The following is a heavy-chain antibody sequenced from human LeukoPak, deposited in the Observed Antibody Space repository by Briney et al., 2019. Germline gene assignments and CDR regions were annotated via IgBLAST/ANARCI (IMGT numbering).Heavy chain of an antibody. Sequence: PGGSLRLSCAASGFTVSSNYMSWVRQAPGKGLEWVSVIYNGGSTYYDDSVKGRLTISRDNSKNTLYLQMNNLRAEDTAVYYCARARDSGSYPDACDIWGQGTMVTVSS. J-gene: IGHJ3*02. V-gene: IGHV3-53*01. D-gene: IGHD1-26*01. CDR1: GFTVSSNY. CDR2: IYNGGST. CDR3: ARARDSGSYPDACDI.